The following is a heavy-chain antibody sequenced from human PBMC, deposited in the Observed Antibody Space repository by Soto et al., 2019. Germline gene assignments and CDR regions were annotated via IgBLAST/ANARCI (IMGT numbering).Heavy chain of an antibody. V-gene: IGHV3-7*03. J-gene: IGHJ4*02. CDR1: GFSWSNYW. CDR3: ARWPTALDY. CDR2: IKQDGSAT. Sequence: EVQLVESGGGLVQPGGSLRLSCAASGFSWSNYWMTWVRRAPGKRPEWVANIKQDGSATYYMDSVRGRFTISRDNANNSLFLQMNSLRAEDTALYYCARWPTALDYWGQGALVTVSS.